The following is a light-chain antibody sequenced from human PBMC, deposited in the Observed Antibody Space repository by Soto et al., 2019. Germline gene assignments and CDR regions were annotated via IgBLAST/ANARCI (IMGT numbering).Light chain of an antibody. CDR3: QQYGGSPRT. Sequence: EIVLTQSPGTLSLSPGERATLSCRASQSVSNSYLAWYQQKPGQAPRLLIYGSSSRATGIPDRFSGSGSGTAYTLTISRLEPEDFAVYYCQQYGGSPRTFGQGNKVEIK. J-gene: IGKJ1*01. CDR1: QSVSNSY. CDR2: GSS. V-gene: IGKV3-20*01.